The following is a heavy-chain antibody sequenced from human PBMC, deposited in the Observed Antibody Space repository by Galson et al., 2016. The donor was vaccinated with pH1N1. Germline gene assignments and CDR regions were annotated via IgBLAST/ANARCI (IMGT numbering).Heavy chain of an antibody. Sequence: SGGSISSGGYYWGWIRQPAGKGLEWIGRIYTSGSTNYNPSLKSRVTISVDTSKNQFSLKLSSVTAADTAVYYCARDVGFGELGKWFDPWGQGTLVTVSS. CDR1: GGSISSGGYY. D-gene: IGHD3-10*01. J-gene: IGHJ5*02. V-gene: IGHV4-61*02. CDR2: IYTSGST. CDR3: ARDVGFGELGKWFDP.